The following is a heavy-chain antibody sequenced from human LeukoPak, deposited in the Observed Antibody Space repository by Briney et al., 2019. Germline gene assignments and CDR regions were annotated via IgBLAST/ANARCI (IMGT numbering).Heavy chain of an antibody. V-gene: IGHV4-39*01. J-gene: IGHJ3*02. CDR1: GGSISSSSYY. Sequence: KPSETLSLTCTVSGGSISSSSYYWGWIRQPPGKGLEWIGSIYYSGSTYYNPSLKSRFTISVDTSKNQFSLKLSSVTAADTAVYYCARHTIVVVPAPKYAFDIWGQGTMVTVSS. CDR2: IYYSGST. CDR3: ARHTIVVVPAPKYAFDI. D-gene: IGHD2-2*01.